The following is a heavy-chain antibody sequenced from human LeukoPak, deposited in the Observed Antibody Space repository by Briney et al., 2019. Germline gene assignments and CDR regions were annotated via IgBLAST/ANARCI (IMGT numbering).Heavy chain of an antibody. Sequence: PSETLSLTCAVDGGSFSGYYWSWIRQPPGKGLEWIGEINHSGSTNYNPSLKSRVTISVDTSKNQFSLKLSSVTAADTAVYFSARGPGIAAAGSLDSWRQGTLVTVSS. J-gene: IGHJ4*02. D-gene: IGHD6-13*01. CDR3: ARGPGIAAAGSLDS. CDR1: GGSFSGYY. V-gene: IGHV4-34*01. CDR2: INHSGST.